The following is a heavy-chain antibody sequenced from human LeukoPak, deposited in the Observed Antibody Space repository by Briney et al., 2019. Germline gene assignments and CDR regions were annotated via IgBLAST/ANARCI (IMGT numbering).Heavy chain of an antibody. CDR1: GFTFSSYP. CDR2: ISSSSSYI. J-gene: IGHJ6*02. Sequence: GGSLRLSCAASGFTFSSYPMNWVRQAPGKGLEWVSSISSSSSYIYHADSVKGRATISRDNAKSSLYLQMNSLRAEDTAVYYCARGLTGSSNYGMDVWGQGTTVTVSS. V-gene: IGHV3-21*01. D-gene: IGHD3-9*01. CDR3: ARGLTGSSNYGMDV.